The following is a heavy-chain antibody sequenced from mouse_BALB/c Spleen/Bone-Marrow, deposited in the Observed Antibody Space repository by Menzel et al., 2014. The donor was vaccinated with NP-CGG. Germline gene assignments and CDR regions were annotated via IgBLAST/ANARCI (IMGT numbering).Heavy chain of an antibody. Sequence: VQLQQSGPGLVAPSQSLSITCTVSEFSLSSYGLHWVRQPPGKGLEWLGAIWAGGSVNYNSALMSRLSISKDNSKSQVFLKMKRLQNDDTAMYYCAREGRGSYGSSGYAMDYWGQGTSVTVSS. CDR3: AREGRGSYGSSGYAMDY. CDR1: EFSLSSYG. J-gene: IGHJ4*01. CDR2: IWAGGSV. V-gene: IGHV2-9*02. D-gene: IGHD1-1*01.